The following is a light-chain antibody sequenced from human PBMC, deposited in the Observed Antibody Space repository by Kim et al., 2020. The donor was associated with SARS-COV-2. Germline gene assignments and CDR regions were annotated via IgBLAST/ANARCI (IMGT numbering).Light chain of an antibody. CDR1: QRVGSN. J-gene: IGKJ1*01. Sequence: SPGERATLSCRASQRVGSNLAWYRQKPGQAPGLLIYGASTRASGIPARFSGSGSGTEFTLTISSRQSEDFAVYYCQQYNNWPPWTFGQGTKVDIK. CDR2: GAS. CDR3: QQYNNWPPWT. V-gene: IGKV3-15*01.